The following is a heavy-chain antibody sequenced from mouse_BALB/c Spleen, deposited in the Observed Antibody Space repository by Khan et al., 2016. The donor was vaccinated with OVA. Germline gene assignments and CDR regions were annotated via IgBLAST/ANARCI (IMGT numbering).Heavy chain of an antibody. CDR1: GFTFSNYF. CDR2: ISNGGGST. V-gene: IGHV5-12-2*01. CDR3: ARHAQPGGYFDY. Sequence: EVELVESGGGLVQPGGSLKLSCVASGFTFSNYFMSWVRQTPEKRLEWVAYISNGGGSTYYPATVKGRFTISRDNAKNTLHLQMSSLKSEDTAMYYCARHAQPGGYFDYWGQGTTLTVSS. J-gene: IGHJ2*01.